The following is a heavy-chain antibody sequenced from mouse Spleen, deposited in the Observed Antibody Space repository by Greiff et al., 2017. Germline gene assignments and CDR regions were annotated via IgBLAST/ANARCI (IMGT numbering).Heavy chain of an antibody. CDR2: ISSGSSTI. CDR3: ARGGYSYYFDY. CDR1: GFTFSDYG. V-gene: IGHV5-17*01. J-gene: IGHJ2*01. D-gene: IGHD2-14*01. Sequence: EVKLVESGGGLVKPGGSLKLSCAASGFTFSDYGMHWVRQAPEKGLEWVAYISSGSSTIYYADTVKGRFTISRDNAKNTLFLQMTSLRSEDTAMYYCARGGYSYYFDYWGQGTTRTVSS.